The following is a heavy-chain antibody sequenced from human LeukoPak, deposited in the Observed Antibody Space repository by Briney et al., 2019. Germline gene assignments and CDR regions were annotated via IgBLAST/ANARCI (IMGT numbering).Heavy chain of an antibody. V-gene: IGHV3-23*01. CDR3: ARGGRSTMIVVSA. D-gene: IGHD3-22*01. CDR2: IAGSGGDT. J-gene: IGHJ5*02. Sequence: PGGSLRLSCAASGFTFSSYVMSWVRQAPGKGLEWVSAIAGSGGDTYHADSVKGRFTISRDNSKNTLYLQMNSLRAEDTAVYYCARGGRSTMIVVSAWGQGTLVTVSS. CDR1: GFTFSSYV.